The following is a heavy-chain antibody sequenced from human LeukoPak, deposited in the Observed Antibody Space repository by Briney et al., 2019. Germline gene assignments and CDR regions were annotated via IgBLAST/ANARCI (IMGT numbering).Heavy chain of an antibody. CDR3: TRVRSGNDFDY. J-gene: IGHJ4*02. D-gene: IGHD3-10*01. CDR2: IRSIGYGGTT. Sequence: PGRSPRLSCSATGFTFTDHAMSWVRQAPGKGLEWVGFIRSIGYGGTTEYAASVEGRFSLSRDDSKSFVYLQMSSLKAEDTAVYYCTRVRSGNDFDYWGQGSLVTVSS. CDR1: GFTFTDHA. V-gene: IGHV3-49*04.